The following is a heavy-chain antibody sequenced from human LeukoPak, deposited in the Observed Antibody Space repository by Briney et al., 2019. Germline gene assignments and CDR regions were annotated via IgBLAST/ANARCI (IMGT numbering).Heavy chain of an antibody. Sequence: PSETLSLTCVVSGYSIGSGYYWGWIRQPPGKGLEWIGNIYHSGSTYYNPSLKSRVTISADTSNNQLSLKLSSVTAADTAVYYCARVHSTSPYYYYYYMDVWGKGTTVTVSS. CDR3: ARVHSTSPYYYYYYMDV. J-gene: IGHJ6*03. D-gene: IGHD2-2*01. CDR2: IYHSGST. CDR1: GYSIGSGYY. V-gene: IGHV4-38-2*01.